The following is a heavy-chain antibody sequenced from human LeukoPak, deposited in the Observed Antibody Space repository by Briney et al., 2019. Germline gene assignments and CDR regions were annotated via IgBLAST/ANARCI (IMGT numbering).Heavy chain of an antibody. D-gene: IGHD5-18*01. CDR2: IKPHSGGT. CDR3: ARGAGGYSYGFDY. CDR1: GYTFTDYY. Sequence: ASVKVSCKASGYTFTDYYIHWVRQAPGQGLEWMGWIKPHSGGTNYAQKFQGRVTMTRDTTISTAYMELSRLRSDDTALYFCARGAGGYSYGFDYWGQGPLVTVSS. J-gene: IGHJ4*02. V-gene: IGHV1-2*02.